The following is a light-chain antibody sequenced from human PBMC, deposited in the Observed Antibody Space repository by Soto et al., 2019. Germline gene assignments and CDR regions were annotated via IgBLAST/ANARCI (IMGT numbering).Light chain of an antibody. J-gene: IGKJ5*01. Sequence: EIVLTQSPATLSVSPGERATLSCRASQSVSSYLAWYQQKPGQAPTLLIYDASTRATGIPARFRGSGSGTDFTLTISSLEPEDFAVYYCQQRSNWPPITFGQGTRLEIK. CDR3: QQRSNWPPIT. V-gene: IGKV3-11*01. CDR2: DAS. CDR1: QSVSSY.